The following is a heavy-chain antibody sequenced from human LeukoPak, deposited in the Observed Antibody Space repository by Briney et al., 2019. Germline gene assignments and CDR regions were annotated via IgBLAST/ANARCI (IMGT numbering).Heavy chain of an antibody. CDR3: ARAYPRFSSSAFDL. J-gene: IGHJ2*01. D-gene: IGHD6-13*01. Sequence: GGSLRLSCATSGFTFDNHGMSWVRQVPGKGLEWVSGINWNGGSTGYADSVKGRFTISRDNAKNSLYLQMNSLRAEDTAVYYCARAYPRFSSSAFDLWGRGTLVTVSS. CDR2: INWNGGST. V-gene: IGHV3-20*04. CDR1: GFTFDNHG.